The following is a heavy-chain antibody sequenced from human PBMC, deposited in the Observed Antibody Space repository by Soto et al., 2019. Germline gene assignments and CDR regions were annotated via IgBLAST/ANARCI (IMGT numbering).Heavy chain of an antibody. D-gene: IGHD2-15*01. CDR3: ARVPGYCSGGSCYAVDP. CDR1: GYTFRSYG. V-gene: IGHV1-18*04. CDR2: ISAYNGNT. J-gene: IGHJ5*02. Sequence: QVQLVQXXXEVKKPGASVKVSCKASGYTFRSYGITWVRQAPGRGLEXMGWISAYNGNTTYAQNLQGRVTMTTDTSTTTAYMELRSLRSDDTALYYCARVPGYCSGGSCYAVDPWGQGTLVTVSS.